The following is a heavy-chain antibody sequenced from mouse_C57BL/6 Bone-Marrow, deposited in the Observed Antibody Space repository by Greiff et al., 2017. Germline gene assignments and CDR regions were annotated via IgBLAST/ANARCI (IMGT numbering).Heavy chain of an antibody. CDR3: ARPYYSNYWYVDV. CDR1: GYTFTSYW. V-gene: IGHV1-55*01. J-gene: IGHJ1*03. D-gene: IGHD2-5*01. Sequence: QVHVKQPGAELVKPGASVKMSCKASGYTFTSYWITWVKQRPGQGLEWIGDIYPGSGSTNYNEKFKSKATLTVDTSSSTDYMQLSSLTSEDSAVYYCARPYYSNYWYVDVWGTGTTVTVSA. CDR2: IYPGSGST.